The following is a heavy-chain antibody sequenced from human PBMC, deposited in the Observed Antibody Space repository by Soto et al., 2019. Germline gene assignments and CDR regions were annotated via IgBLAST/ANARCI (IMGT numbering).Heavy chain of an antibody. V-gene: IGHV1-18*01. J-gene: IGHJ4*02. Sequence: ASVKVSCKASGYTFTSYGISWVRQAPGQGLEWMGWISAYNGNTNYAQKLQGRVTMTTDTSTSTAYMELRSLRSDDTAVYYCARAPIEIAGAGTNDYWGQGTLVTVSS. CDR2: ISAYNGNT. D-gene: IGHD6-19*01. CDR3: ARAPIEIAGAGTNDY. CDR1: GYTFTSYG.